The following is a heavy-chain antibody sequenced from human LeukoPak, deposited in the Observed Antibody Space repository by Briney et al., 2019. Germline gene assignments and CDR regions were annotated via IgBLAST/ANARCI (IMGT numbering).Heavy chain of an antibody. Sequence: GGSLRLSCEASGFTFDDYGMSWVRQPPGRGLEWVSGINRNGGSTDYADSVKGRFTISRDNAKNTLYLQMNSLRAEDTAVYYCARGRDGYSDYWGQGTLVTVSS. CDR2: INRNGGST. CDR1: GFTFDDYG. V-gene: IGHV3-20*04. CDR3: ARGRDGYSDY. J-gene: IGHJ4*02. D-gene: IGHD5-24*01.